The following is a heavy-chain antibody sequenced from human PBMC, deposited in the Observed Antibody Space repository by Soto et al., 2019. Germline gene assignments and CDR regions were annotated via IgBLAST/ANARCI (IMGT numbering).Heavy chain of an antibody. J-gene: IGHJ4*02. D-gene: IGHD3-10*01. CDR3: AKDVMRLLWFGEYLDY. Sequence: GGSLRLSCAASGFTFSSYGMHWVRQAPGKGLEWVAVISYDGSNKYYADSVKGRFTISRDNSKNTLYLQMNSLRAEDTAVYYCAKDVMRLLWFGEYLDYWGQGTLVTVSS. V-gene: IGHV3-30*18. CDR2: ISYDGSNK. CDR1: GFTFSSYG.